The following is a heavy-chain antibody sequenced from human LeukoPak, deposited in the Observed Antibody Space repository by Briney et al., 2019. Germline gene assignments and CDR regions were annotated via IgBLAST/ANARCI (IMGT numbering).Heavy chain of an antibody. J-gene: IGHJ4*02. CDR1: EYTFSNYD. Sequence: ASLKVSSKASEYTFSNYDINWVRQSTGQGLEWMGWMNPNSGNTGYAQKFQCRVTSTRNTSISTAYMELSRLRSDDTAVSYCAGNQSPYGYVWGSDHLGFDYWGQGTLVTVSS. CDR3: AGNQSPYGYVWGSDHLGFDY. D-gene: IGHD3-16*02. CDR2: MNPNSGNT. V-gene: IGHV1-8*03.